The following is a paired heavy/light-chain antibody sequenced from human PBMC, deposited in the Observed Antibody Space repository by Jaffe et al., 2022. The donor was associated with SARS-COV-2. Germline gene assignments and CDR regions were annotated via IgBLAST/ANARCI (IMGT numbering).Heavy chain of an antibody. CDR1: GFTFSSYS. D-gene: IGHD3-3*01. V-gene: IGHV3-48*02. Sequence: EVQLVESGGGLVQPGGSLRLSCAASGFTFSSYSMNWVRQAPGKGLEWVSYISSSSSTIYYADSVKGRFTISRDNAKNSLYLQMNSLRDEDTAVYYCARDAPYYDFWSGYYTHQNYYYYGMDVWGQGTTVTVSS. CDR2: ISSSSSTI. J-gene: IGHJ6*02. CDR3: ARDAPYYDFWSGYYTHQNYYYYGMDV.
Light chain of an antibody. CDR2: AAS. V-gene: IGKV1-39*01. CDR1: QSISSY. J-gene: IGKJ1*01. CDR3: QQSYSTLTWT. Sequence: DIQMTQSPSSLSASVGDRVTITCRASQSISSYLNWYQQKPGKAPKLLIYAASSLQSGVPSRFSGSGSGTDFTLTISSLQPEDFATYYCQQSYSTLTWTFGQGTKVEIK.